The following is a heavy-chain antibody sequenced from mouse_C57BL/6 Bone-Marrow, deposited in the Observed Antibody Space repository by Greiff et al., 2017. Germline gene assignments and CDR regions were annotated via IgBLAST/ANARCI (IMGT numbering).Heavy chain of an antibody. J-gene: IGHJ2*01. CDR3: ARDYYGSSY. CDR1: GFTFSSYA. Sequence: DVKLQESGGGLVKPGGSLKLSCAASGFTFSSYAMSWVRQTPEKRLEWVATLSDGGSYTYYPDNGKGRFTIFRDNAKNNLYLQMSQLKSEDTAMYYCARDYYGSSYWGQGTTLTVAS. V-gene: IGHV5-4*01. CDR2: LSDGGSYT. D-gene: IGHD1-1*01.